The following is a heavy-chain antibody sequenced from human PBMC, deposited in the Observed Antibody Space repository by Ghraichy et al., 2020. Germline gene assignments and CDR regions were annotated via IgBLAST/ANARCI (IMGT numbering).Heavy chain of an antibody. CDR2: VNTNTGNP. D-gene: IGHD5-12*01. Sequence: KVSCKASGYTFNNYAINWVRQAPGQGLEWMGWVNTNTGNPTYAQGFTGRFVFSLDTSVSTAYLQINSLKAEDTAIYYCAKDSDSGYDYTFDIWGQGTLVTVSS. J-gene: IGHJ4*02. CDR1: GYTFNNYA. V-gene: IGHV7-4-1*02. CDR3: AKDSDSGYDYTFDI.